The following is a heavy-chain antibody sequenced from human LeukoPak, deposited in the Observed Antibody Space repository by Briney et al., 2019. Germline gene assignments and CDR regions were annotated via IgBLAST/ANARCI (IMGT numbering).Heavy chain of an antibody. D-gene: IGHD1-26*01. Sequence: GGSLRLSCAASGFTFSTYGMHWVRQAPGKGLEWVAFELHDGSKKYYVDSVKGRFTISRDNSKNTLYLQMNSLRAEDTAVYYCARGGVGAHDAFDIWGQGTMVTVSS. CDR1: GFTFSTYG. CDR3: ARGGVGAHDAFDI. CDR2: ELHDGSKK. V-gene: IGHV3-30*02. J-gene: IGHJ3*02.